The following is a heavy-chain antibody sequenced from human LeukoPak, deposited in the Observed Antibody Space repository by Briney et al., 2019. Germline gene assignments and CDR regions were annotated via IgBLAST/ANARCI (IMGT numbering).Heavy chain of an antibody. Sequence: ASVKVSCKASGGTFSSYAISWVRQAPGQGLEWMGGIIPMFSTANYAQKFQGRVTITTEESTSTAYMELSSLGSEDTAMYYCARVFARGGEISGSYYYYWGQGTLVTVSS. CDR1: GGTFSSYA. D-gene: IGHD1-26*01. V-gene: IGHV1-69*05. CDR2: IIPMFSTA. CDR3: ARVFARGGEISGSYYYY. J-gene: IGHJ4*02.